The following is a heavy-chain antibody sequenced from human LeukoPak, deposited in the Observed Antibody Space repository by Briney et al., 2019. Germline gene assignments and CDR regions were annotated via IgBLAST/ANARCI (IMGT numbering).Heavy chain of an antibody. CDR3: AKGDYYGSGNYSPTFDY. Sequence: GGSLRLSCAASGFTFSNYAMTWLRQAPGKGLEWVSTISVSGGSTYYADSVKGRFTISRDNSKNTLYLQMNSLRAEDTAVYYCAKGDYYGSGNYSPTFDYWGQGTLVTVSS. CDR1: GFTFSNYA. J-gene: IGHJ4*02. V-gene: IGHV3-23*01. D-gene: IGHD3-10*01. CDR2: ISVSGGST.